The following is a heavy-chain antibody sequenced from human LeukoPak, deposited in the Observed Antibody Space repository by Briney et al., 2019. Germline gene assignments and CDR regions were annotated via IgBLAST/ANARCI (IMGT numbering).Heavy chain of an antibody. V-gene: IGHV3-48*01. CDR1: GFVFSGHS. CDR2: ISSGGSTI. D-gene: IGHD1/OR15-1a*01. J-gene: IGHJ6*02. CDR3: VRDDTGTDQTYYGMDV. Sequence: PGGSLRLSCAGSGFVFSGHSMNWVRQAPGKGLEWVSYISSGGSTIYYADSVKGRFTVSRDNAKKSLYLQMNSLRAEDTAVYYCVRDDTGTDQTYYGMDVWGQGTTVTVSS.